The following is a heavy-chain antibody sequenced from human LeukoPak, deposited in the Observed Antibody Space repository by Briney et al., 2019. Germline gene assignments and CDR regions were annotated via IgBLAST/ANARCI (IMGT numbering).Heavy chain of an antibody. CDR1: GFMFRSNT. CDR2: ISSSSSYI. CDR3: ATGGYSSALGALAI. V-gene: IGHV3-21*01. D-gene: IGHD6-25*01. J-gene: IGHJ3*02. Sequence: GGSLRLSCVASGFMFRSNTMNWVRQAPGKGLEWVSSISSSSSYIYYADSVKGRFTTSRDNGKNSLYLQMNSLRAEDTAIYYCATGGYSSALGALAIWGQGTMVTVSS.